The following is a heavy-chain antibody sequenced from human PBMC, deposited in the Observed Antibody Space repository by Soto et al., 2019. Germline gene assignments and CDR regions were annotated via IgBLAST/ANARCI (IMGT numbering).Heavy chain of an antibody. D-gene: IGHD4-17*01. V-gene: IGHV1-69*02. CDR3: ARCLGTVTTHFDY. J-gene: IGHJ4*02. CDR1: GGTFSSYT. Sequence: QVQLVQSGAEVKKPGSSVKVSCKASGGTFSSYTISWVRQAPGQGLEWMGRIIPILGIANYAQKFQGRVTITADKSTSTAYMELSSLRSEDTAMYYCARCLGTVTTHFDYWGQETLVTVSS. CDR2: IIPILGIA.